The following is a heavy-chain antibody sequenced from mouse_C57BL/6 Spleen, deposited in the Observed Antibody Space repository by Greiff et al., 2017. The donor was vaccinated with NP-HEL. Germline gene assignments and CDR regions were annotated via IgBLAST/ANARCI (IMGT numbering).Heavy chain of an antibody. J-gene: IGHJ1*03. CDR1: GYTFTSYW. CDR3: ARRGTYWYFDV. Sequence: QVQLQQSGAELVRPGSSVKLSCKASGYTFTSYWMDWVKQRPGQGLEWIGNIYPSDSETYYNQKFKDKATLTVDKSSSTAYMQLSSLTSEDSAVYYCARRGTYWYFDVWGTGTTVTVSA. D-gene: IGHD3-3*01. V-gene: IGHV1-61*01. CDR2: IYPSDSET.